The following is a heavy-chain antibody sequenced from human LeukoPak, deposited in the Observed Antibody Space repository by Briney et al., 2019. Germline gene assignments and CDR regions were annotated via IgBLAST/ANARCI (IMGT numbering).Heavy chain of an antibody. D-gene: IGHD3-16*01. CDR2: IYYSGST. CDR3: ARSIGLRLKDYYYYMDV. Sequence: SETLSLTCTVSGGSISSSSYYWGWIRQPPGKGLEWIGSIYYSGSTYYNPSLKSRVTISVDTSKNQFSLKLSSVTAADTAVYYCARSIGLRLKDYYYYMDVWGKGTTVTVSS. J-gene: IGHJ6*03. V-gene: IGHV4-39*07. CDR1: GGSISSSSYY.